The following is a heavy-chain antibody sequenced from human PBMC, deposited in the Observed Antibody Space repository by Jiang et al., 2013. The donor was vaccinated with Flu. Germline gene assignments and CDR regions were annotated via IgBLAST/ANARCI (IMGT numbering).Heavy chain of an antibody. CDR3: ARGDVLLWFGELLVGDAFDI. D-gene: IGHD3-10*01. Sequence: WVRPGVQARGWSGWQLYHMMEVINTTQTPSKGRFTISRDNSKNTLYLQMNSLRAEDTAVYYCARGDVLLWFGELLVGDAFDIWGQGTMVTVSS. V-gene: IGHV3-30*04. J-gene: IGHJ3*02. CDR2: YHMMEVI.